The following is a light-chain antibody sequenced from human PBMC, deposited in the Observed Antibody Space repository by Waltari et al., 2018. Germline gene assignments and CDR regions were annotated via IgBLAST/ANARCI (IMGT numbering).Light chain of an antibody. CDR2: LAS. J-gene: IGKJ1*01. V-gene: IGKV3-15*01. Sequence: ETVVTQSPATLSMSPGERATLSCRTSQTIGTSIAWYQQRPGQAPRLLIYLASTRATGIPDRFSGSGSETEFTLTISSLQSEYIAVYYCQQYNNWPPGTFGQGTKVEI. CDR3: QQYNNWPPGT. CDR1: QTIGTS.